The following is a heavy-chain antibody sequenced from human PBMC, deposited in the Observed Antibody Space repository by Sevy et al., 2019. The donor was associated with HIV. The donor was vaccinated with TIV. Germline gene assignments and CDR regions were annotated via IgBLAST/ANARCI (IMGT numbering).Heavy chain of an antibody. Sequence: ASVKVSCKSFGYTFSNYYMHWVRQAPGQGLEWMGIINPSGGSTTYAQKFQGRVTMTRDTSTSTVYMELSSLRSDDTAVYYCARGGISGWTYFDYWGQGTLVTVSS. J-gene: IGHJ4*02. V-gene: IGHV1-46*01. CDR3: ARGGISGWTYFDY. CDR2: INPSGGST. CDR1: GYTFSNYY. D-gene: IGHD6-19*01.